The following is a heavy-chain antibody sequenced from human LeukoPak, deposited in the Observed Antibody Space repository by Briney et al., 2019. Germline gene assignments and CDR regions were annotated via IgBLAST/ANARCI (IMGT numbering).Heavy chain of an antibody. D-gene: IGHD2-8*02. Sequence: SETLSLTCTVSDGSISNYYWSWIRQPPGKGLGWIGYIYTSGSTNYNPSLKCRVTISVDTSKNQFSLKLSSVTAADTAVYYCARHLTGSSVCIEYWGQGTLVTVSS. CDR1: DGSISNYY. CDR3: ARHLTGSSVCIEY. CDR2: IYTSGST. J-gene: IGHJ4*02. V-gene: IGHV4-4*09.